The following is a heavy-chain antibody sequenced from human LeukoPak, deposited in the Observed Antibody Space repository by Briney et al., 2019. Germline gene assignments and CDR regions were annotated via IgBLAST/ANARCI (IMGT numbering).Heavy chain of an antibody. Sequence: SETLSLTCAVYGGSFSGYYWSWIRQPPGTGLEWIGEINHSGSTSYNPSLKSRVTMSVDTSKNQFSLKLSSVTAADAAVYYCARGGGGAAAGEGLRYWGQGTLVTVYS. V-gene: IGHV4-34*01. CDR2: INHSGST. CDR1: GGSFSGYY. D-gene: IGHD6-13*01. J-gene: IGHJ4*02. CDR3: ARGGGGAAAGEGLRY.